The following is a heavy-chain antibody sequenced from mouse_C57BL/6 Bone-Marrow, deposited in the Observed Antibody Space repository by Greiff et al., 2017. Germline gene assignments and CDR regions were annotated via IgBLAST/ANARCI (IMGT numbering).Heavy chain of an antibody. J-gene: IGHJ4*01. Sequence: EVKVVESGGGLVQPGGSLKLSCAASGFTFSDYYMYWVRQTPEKRLEWVAYISNGGGSTYYPDTVKGRFTISRDNAKNTLYLQMSRLKSEDTAMYYWARQLYAGYAMDYWGQGTSVTVSS. CDR3: ARQLYAGYAMDY. D-gene: IGHD1-1*01. CDR1: GFTFSDYY. CDR2: ISNGGGST. V-gene: IGHV5-12*01.